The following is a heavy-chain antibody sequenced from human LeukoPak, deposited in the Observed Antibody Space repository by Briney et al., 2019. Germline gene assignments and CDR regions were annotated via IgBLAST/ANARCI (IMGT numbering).Heavy chain of an antibody. D-gene: IGHD3-9*01. CDR1: GFTFSSYA. Sequence: PGRSLRLSCAASGFTFSSYAMHWVRQAPGKGLEWVAVISYDGSNKYYADSVKGRFTIFRDNSKNTLYLQMNSLRAEDTAVYYCARGREDYDILTGYSSSDFFDYWGQGTLVTVSS. CDR2: ISYDGSNK. CDR3: ARGREDYDILTGYSSSDFFDY. J-gene: IGHJ4*02. V-gene: IGHV3-30*04.